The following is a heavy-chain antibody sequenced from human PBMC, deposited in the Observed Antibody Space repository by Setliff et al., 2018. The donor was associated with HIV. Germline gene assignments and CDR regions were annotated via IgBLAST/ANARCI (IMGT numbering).Heavy chain of an antibody. CDR2: IIPIFGTA. CDR3: ARAPSPDYAYAFDI. V-gene: IGHV1-69*13. CDR1: GYTFTSYG. D-gene: IGHD4-17*01. J-gene: IGHJ3*02. Sequence: SVKVSCKASGYTFTSYGISWVRQAPGQGLEWMGGIIPIFGTANYAQKFQGRVTITADESTSTAYMELSSLKSEGTAVYYCARAPSPDYAYAFDIWGQGTMVTVSS.